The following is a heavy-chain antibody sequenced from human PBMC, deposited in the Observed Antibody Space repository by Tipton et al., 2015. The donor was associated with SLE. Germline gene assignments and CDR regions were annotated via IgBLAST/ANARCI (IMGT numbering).Heavy chain of an antibody. CDR1: GGSFSSGSYH. Sequence: TLSLTCIVSGGSFSSGSYHWSWIRQPAGKGLEWIGQMFSSGTTNYNPSLKSRVTISVDTSKNQFSLKLSSVTAADTAVYYCARSAGYGSNWAHFDYWGQGTLVTVSS. CDR3: ARSAGYGSNWAHFDY. D-gene: IGHD6-13*01. V-gene: IGHV4-61*10. J-gene: IGHJ4*02. CDR2: MFSSGTT.